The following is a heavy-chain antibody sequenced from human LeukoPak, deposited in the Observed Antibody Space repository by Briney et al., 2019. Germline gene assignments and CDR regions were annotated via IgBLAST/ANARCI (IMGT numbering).Heavy chain of an antibody. Sequence: ASVKVSCKASGDTFNNYFLAWVRQAPGQGLEWMGGILPISGTADYAQKFQGRVSITADMSTSTGYMELSSLRSEDTAVYYCARSGYSYGPDPPYYYYYYMDVWGKGTTVTISS. CDR1: GDTFNNYF. D-gene: IGHD5-18*01. J-gene: IGHJ6*03. CDR2: ILPISGTA. V-gene: IGHV1-69*06. CDR3: ARSGYSYGPDPPYYYYYYMDV.